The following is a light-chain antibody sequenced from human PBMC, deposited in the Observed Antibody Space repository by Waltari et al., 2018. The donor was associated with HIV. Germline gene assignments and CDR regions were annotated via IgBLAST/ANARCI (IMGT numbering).Light chain of an antibody. CDR2: EVS. CDR1: SSDVGNYDY. CDR3: CSFAGSSTFVV. V-gene: IGLV2-11*01. Sequence: QSSLTQPRSMSGSPGQSVTISCTGTSSDVGNYDYVSWYQQHPGKAPKLILYEVSERPSGVPDRFSGSKSGNTASLTISGLQVEDEAVYHCCSFAGSSTFVVFGGGTSLTVL. J-gene: IGLJ2*01.